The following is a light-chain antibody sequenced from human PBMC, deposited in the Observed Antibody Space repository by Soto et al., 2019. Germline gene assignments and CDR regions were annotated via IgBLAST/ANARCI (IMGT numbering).Light chain of an antibody. CDR3: QQYGSSGT. CDR1: QSVSSN. V-gene: IGKV3-15*01. Sequence: EIVMTQSPATLSVSPGGRATLSCRASQSVSSNLAWYQQKPGQAPRLLIYGASTRATGIPARFSGSGSGTDFTLTISRLEPEDFAVYYCQQYGSSGTFGQGTRWIS. CDR2: GAS. J-gene: IGKJ1*01.